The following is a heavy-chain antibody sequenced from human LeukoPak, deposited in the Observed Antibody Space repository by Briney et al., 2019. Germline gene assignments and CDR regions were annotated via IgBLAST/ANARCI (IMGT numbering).Heavy chain of an antibody. Sequence: PGGSLRLSCAASGFTFSNYWMHWVRQTPGKGLVWVSRIGSNGGSTNYADSVKGRFTISRDNAKNTLYLQTNSLRAEDTAVYYCARVTSLIAIDNWGQGTLVTVSS. J-gene: IGHJ4*02. D-gene: IGHD3-22*01. CDR2: IGSNGGST. CDR3: ARVTSLIAIDN. V-gene: IGHV3-74*01. CDR1: GFTFSNYW.